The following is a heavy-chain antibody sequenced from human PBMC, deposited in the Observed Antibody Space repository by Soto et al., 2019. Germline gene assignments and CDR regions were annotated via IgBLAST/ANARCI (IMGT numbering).Heavy chain of an antibody. J-gene: IGHJ6*02. V-gene: IGHV3-30-3*01. CDR3: ARDYSSSWYRYYYYGMDV. D-gene: IGHD6-13*01. Sequence: GGSLRLSCAASGFTFSSYAMHWVRQAPGKGLEWVAVISYDGSNKYYADSVKGRFTISRDNSKSTLYLQMNSLRAEDTAVYYCARDYSSSWYRYYYYGMDVWGQGTTVTVSS. CDR2: ISYDGSNK. CDR1: GFTFSSYA.